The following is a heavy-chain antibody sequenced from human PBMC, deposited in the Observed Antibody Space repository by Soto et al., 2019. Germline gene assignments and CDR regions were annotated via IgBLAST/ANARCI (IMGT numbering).Heavy chain of an antibody. CDR1: GFTFLSYA. J-gene: IGHJ5*02. D-gene: IGHD3-3*01. CDR2: ISSDGDST. Sequence: PGGSLRLSCSASGFTFLSYAMHWVRQAPGKGLEYASAISSDGDSTYYADSVKGRFTISRDNSRNTLFLQMIRLRPDDTAVYYCAKDGEGNWFDPWGQGSLVTVSS. V-gene: IGHV3-64D*06. CDR3: AKDGEGNWFDP.